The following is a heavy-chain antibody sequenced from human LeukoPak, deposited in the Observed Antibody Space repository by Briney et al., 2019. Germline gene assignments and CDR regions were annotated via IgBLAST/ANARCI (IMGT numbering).Heavy chain of an antibody. CDR3: ARHGQTDIEVVPAAEGNWFDP. CDR1: GYSFTSYW. CDR2: IYPGDSDT. V-gene: IGHV5-51*01. J-gene: IGHJ5*02. D-gene: IGHD2-2*01. Sequence: KFGESLKISCKGSGYSFTSYWIGWVRQMPGKGLEWMGIIYPGDSDTRYSPSFQGQVTISADKSISTAYLQWSSLKASDTAMYYCARHGQTDIEVVPAAEGNWFDPWGQGTLVTVSS.